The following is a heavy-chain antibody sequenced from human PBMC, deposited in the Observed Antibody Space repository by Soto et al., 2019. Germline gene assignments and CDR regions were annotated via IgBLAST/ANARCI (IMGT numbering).Heavy chain of an antibody. CDR1: GDSVSNDY. D-gene: IGHD3-16*01. V-gene: IGHV1-46*01. CDR2: ISPFGGAT. J-gene: IGHJ6*02. Sequence: ASVKVSCKASGDSVSNDYLHWVRQAPGQGFEWLGVISPFGGATAYAQSFKGRVTVTMDKSSTTFYLELSSLRSDDTAVYYCVKGRGGKTVANFGMDVWGQGVTVTVS. CDR3: VKGRGGKTVANFGMDV.